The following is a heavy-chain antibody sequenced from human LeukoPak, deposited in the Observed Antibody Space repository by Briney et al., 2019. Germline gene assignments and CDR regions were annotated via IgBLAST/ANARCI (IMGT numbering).Heavy chain of an antibody. CDR2: ISGSGGST. D-gene: IGHD2-15*01. CDR1: GFTFSSYA. J-gene: IGHJ4*02. V-gene: IGHV3-23*01. Sequence: GGSLRLSCAASGFTFSSYAMSWVRQAPGKGLEWVSAISGSGGSTYYADSVKGRFTISRDNPKNTLYLQMNSLRAEDTAVYYCAKEGPYCSGGSCYSRDFDYWGQGTLVTVSS. CDR3: AKEGPYCSGGSCYSRDFDY.